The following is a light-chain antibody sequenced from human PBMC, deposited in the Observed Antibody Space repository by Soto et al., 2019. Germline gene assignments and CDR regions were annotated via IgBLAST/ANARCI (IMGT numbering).Light chain of an antibody. J-gene: IGLJ1*01. CDR1: TSNIGSNT. CDR3: AAWDASLSGYV. CDR2: NNN. Sequence: QSVLTQPPSASGTPGQGVPISCSGITSNIGSNTVNWYQQLPGTAPKLLIYNNNQRPSGVPDRFSGSKSGTSASLAIGGLQSEDEADYYCAAWDASLSGYVFGTGTMVTVL. V-gene: IGLV1-44*01.